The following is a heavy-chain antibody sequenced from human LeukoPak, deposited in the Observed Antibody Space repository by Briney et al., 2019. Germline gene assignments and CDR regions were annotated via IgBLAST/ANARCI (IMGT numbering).Heavy chain of an antibody. CDR2: IYTSGST. V-gene: IGHV4-61*02. Sequence: SQTLSLTCTVSGGSISSGSYYWSWIRQPAGKGLEWIGRIYTSGSTNYNPSLKSRVTISVDTSKNQFSLKLSSVTAADTAVYYCARGGASYYDFWSGYAFDIWGQGTMVTVSS. CDR3: ARGGASYYDFWSGYAFDI. CDR1: GGSISSGSYY. D-gene: IGHD3-3*01. J-gene: IGHJ3*02.